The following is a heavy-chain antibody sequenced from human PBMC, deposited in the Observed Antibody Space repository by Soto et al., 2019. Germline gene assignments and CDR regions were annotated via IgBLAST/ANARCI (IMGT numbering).Heavy chain of an antibody. CDR3: ARDTVLTGMFDF. Sequence: SETLYLTSTVSGGSIGSYHWSWVRQPPGKGLEWIASVYYTGTTNYNPSLGSRVTISIDAPGNRFSMEITSVTAADTAIYYCARDTVLTGMFDFWGQGTLVTVSS. V-gene: IGHV4-59*01. CDR1: GGSIGSYH. J-gene: IGHJ4*02. CDR2: VYYTGTT. D-gene: IGHD4-17*01.